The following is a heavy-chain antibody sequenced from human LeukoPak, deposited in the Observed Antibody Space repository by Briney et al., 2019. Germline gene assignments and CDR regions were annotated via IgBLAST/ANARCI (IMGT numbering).Heavy chain of an antibody. V-gene: IGHV3-30*03. D-gene: IGHD5-18*01. Sequence: SGGSLRLSCVASGFSFSRNGMSWVRQAPGRGLEWVAVISYDGTNKYYADSVKGRFTISRDTSKNTMYLQMNSLRAEDTAVYFCARDPGYSYGSAHFDYWGQGTLVTASS. J-gene: IGHJ4*02. CDR1: GFSFSRNG. CDR2: ISYDGTNK. CDR3: ARDPGYSYGSAHFDY.